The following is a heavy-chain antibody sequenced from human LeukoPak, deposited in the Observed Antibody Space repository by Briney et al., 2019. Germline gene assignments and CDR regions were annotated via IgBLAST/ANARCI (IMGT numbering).Heavy chain of an antibody. D-gene: IGHD6-25*01. CDR1: GFTFSSYS. Sequence: GGSLRLSCAASGFTFSSYSMNWVRQAPGKGLEWVSSISSSSSYIYYADSVKGRFTISRDNAKNSLYLQMNSLRAEDTAVYYCARDLELYSSGGFVDYWGQGTLVTVFS. J-gene: IGHJ4*02. V-gene: IGHV3-21*01. CDR3: ARDLELYSSGGFVDY. CDR2: ISSSSSYI.